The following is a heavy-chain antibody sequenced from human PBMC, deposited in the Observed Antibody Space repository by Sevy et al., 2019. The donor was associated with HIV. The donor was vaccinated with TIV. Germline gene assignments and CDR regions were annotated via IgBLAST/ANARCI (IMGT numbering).Heavy chain of an antibody. J-gene: IGHJ6*02. CDR1: GGSISSYY. Sequence: SETLSLTCTVSGGSISSYYWSWIRQPPGKGLEWIGYIYYSGSTNYNPSLKSRVTISVDTSKNQFSLKLSSVTAADTAVYYCAREGYGSGSYYSFPYYYGMDVWGQGTTVTASS. CDR3: AREGYGSGSYYSFPYYYGMDV. CDR2: IYYSGST. D-gene: IGHD3-10*01. V-gene: IGHV4-59*13.